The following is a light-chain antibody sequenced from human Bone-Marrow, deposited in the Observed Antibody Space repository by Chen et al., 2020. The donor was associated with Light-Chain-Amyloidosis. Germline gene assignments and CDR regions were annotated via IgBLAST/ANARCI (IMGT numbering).Light chain of an antibody. CDR2: DDS. Sequence: SPVLTQPSSVPVPPGQTATLACGGNNIGSTSVHWYQQTPGQAPLLVVYDDSDRPSGIPERLSGSNSGNTATLTISRVEAGDEADYYCQVWDRSSDRPVFGGGTKLTVL. J-gene: IGLJ3*02. CDR3: QVWDRSSDRPV. V-gene: IGLV3-21*02. CDR1: NIGSTS.